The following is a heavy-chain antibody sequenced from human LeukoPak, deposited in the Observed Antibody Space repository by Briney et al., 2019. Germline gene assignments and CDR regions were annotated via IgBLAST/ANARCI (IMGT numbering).Heavy chain of an antibody. V-gene: IGHV4-4*07. Sequence: PSETLSLTCTVSGGSISNYYWSWIRQPAGKGLEWIGRIYTSGSTNYNPSLKSRVTMSVDTSKNQFSLNLTSVTAADTAVYYCARPRSTSGWDGDFDSWGQGTLVTVSS. J-gene: IGHJ4*02. D-gene: IGHD6-19*01. CDR3: ARPRSTSGWDGDFDS. CDR1: GGSISNYY. CDR2: IYTSGST.